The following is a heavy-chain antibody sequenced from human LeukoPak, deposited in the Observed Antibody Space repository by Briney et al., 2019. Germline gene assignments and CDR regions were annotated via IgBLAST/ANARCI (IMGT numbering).Heavy chain of an antibody. CDR2: IKSKTDGGTT. D-gene: IGHD3-16*02. CDR3: TTDPSDYDYVWGSYRPFDY. V-gene: IGHV3-15*01. Sequence: GGSLRLSCAASGFTFSNAWMSWVRQAPGKGLEWVGRIKSKTDGGTTDYAAPVKGRFTISRDDSKNTLYLQMNSLKTEGTAVYYCTTDPSDYDYVWGSYRPFDYWGQGTLVTVSS. CDR1: GFTFSNAW. J-gene: IGHJ4*02.